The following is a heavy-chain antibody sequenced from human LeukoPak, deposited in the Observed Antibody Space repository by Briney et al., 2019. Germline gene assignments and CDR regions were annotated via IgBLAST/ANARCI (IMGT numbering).Heavy chain of an antibody. CDR1: GGSVSRGGDY. CDR2: MFYGGGT. V-gene: IGHV4-31*03. J-gene: IGHJ6*02. CDR3: ASRTPNLGDSGAGSSYYYYYGVDV. D-gene: IGHD3-10*01. Sequence: SGTLSPTCTVSGGSVSRGGDYWTWIRQHPGEGLEWIVYMFYGGGTYYNPSLKSRVTMSVDTSKNQFSLTLTSVTAADTAVYYCASRTPNLGDSGAGSSYYYYYGVDVWGQGTSVTVSS.